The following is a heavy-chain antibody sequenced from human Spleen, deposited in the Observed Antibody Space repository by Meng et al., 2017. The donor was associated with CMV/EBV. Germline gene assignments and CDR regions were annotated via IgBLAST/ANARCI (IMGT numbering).Heavy chain of an antibody. D-gene: IGHD2-2*02. CDR3: ARDRYIEDYYYGMDV. CDR2: IIPIFGTA. J-gene: IGHJ6*02. Sequence: SVQVSCKASGYTFTSYYMYWVRQAPGQGLEWMGGIIPIFGTANYAQKFQGRVTITTDEATSTAYMELSSLRSEDTAVYYCARDRYIEDYYYGMDVWGQGTTVTVSS. V-gene: IGHV1-69*05. CDR1: GYTFTSYY.